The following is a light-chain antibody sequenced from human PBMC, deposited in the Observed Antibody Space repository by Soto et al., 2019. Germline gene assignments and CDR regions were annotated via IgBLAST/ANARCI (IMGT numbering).Light chain of an antibody. V-gene: IGLV2-8*01. Sequence: QSVLTQPPSAYGSPGQSVTISCTGTSSDVGGYNYVSWYQQHPGKAPKLMIYEVSKRPSGVPDRFSGFKSGNTASLTVSGLHAEDEADYYCSSYAGSNNLVFGGGTKLTVL. J-gene: IGLJ2*01. CDR1: SSDVGGYNY. CDR2: EVS. CDR3: SSYAGSNNLV.